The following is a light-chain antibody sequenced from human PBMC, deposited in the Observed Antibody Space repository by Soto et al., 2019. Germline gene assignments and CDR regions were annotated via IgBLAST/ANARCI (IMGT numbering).Light chain of an antibody. Sequence: DIQMTQSPSSLSASVGDKVTITCRASQSFSSHLNWYQQKPGKAPKLLILAASSLQSGVPPRFSGSGSGTDFTLTISSLQPEDFATYYCQHSYSTPLTFGGGTKVEIK. J-gene: IGKJ4*01. V-gene: IGKV1-39*01. CDR3: QHSYSTPLT. CDR1: QSFSSH. CDR2: AAS.